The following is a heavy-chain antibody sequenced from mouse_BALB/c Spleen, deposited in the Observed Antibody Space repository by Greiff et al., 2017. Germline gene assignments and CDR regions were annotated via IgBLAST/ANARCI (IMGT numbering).Heavy chain of an antibody. J-gene: IGHJ2*01. CDR1: GFTFSSFG. D-gene: IGHD1-1*01. V-gene: IGHV5-17*02. Sequence: EVQLVESGGGLVQPGGSRKLSCAASGFTFSSFGMHWVRQAPEKGLEWVAYISSGSSTIYYADTVKGRSTISRDNPKNTLFLQMTSLRSEDTAMYYCARNYGTLDYWGQGTTLTVSS. CDR2: ISSGSSTI. CDR3: ARNYGTLDY.